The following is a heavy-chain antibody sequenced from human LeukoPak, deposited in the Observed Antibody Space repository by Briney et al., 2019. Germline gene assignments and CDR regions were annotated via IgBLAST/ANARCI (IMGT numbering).Heavy chain of an antibody. CDR3: AAATCCGGDCTAGPWYFDL. D-gene: IGHD2-21*02. J-gene: IGHJ2*01. V-gene: IGHV1-58*01. CDR2: IVVGSGNT. CDR1: GFTFTSSA. Sequence: SVKVSCKASGFTFTSSAVQWVRQARGQRLEWIGWIVVGSGNTNYAQKFQERVTITRDMSTSTAYMELSSLRSEDTAVYYCAAATCCGGDCTAGPWYFDLWGRGTLVTVSS.